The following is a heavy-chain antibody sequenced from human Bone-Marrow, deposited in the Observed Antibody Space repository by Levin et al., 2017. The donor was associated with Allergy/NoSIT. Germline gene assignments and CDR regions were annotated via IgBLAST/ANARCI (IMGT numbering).Heavy chain of an antibody. V-gene: IGHV4-59*01. Sequence: GSLRLSCTVSGGSISSYYWSWIRQPPGKGLEWIGYIYYSGSTNYNPSLKSRVTISVDTSKNQFSLKLSSVTAADTAVYYCARGGYSYVPEVSHFDYWGQGTLVTVSS. CDR1: GGSISSYY. D-gene: IGHD5-18*01. CDR3: ARGGYSYVPEVSHFDY. J-gene: IGHJ4*02. CDR2: IYYSGST.